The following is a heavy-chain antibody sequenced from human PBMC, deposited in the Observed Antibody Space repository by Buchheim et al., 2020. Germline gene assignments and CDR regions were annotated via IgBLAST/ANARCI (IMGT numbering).Heavy chain of an antibody. V-gene: IGHV3-33*01. Sequence: QVQLVESGGGVVQPGRSLRLSCAASGFTFSSYGMHWVRQAPGKGLEWVAVIWYDGSNKYYADSVKGRFTISRDNSKNTLYLQMNSLRAEDTAVYYCAREPITIFGVVINAFDIWGQGT. J-gene: IGHJ3*02. CDR2: IWYDGSNK. D-gene: IGHD3-3*01. CDR3: AREPITIFGVVINAFDI. CDR1: GFTFSSYG.